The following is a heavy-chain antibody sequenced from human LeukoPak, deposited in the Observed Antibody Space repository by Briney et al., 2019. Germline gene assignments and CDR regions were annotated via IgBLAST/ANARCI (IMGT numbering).Heavy chain of an antibody. CDR1: GFTFSTYA. Sequence: GGALRLSCAASGFTFSTYAMTWVRQAPGKGLEWISSMSSGSSYIYYADSVRGRVTISRDNTKNSLYLETNNLRGEDTAIYYCARDRPTGASRVFVVQGGQGTPVPVSS. CDR2: MSSGSSYI. J-gene: IGHJ4*02. D-gene: IGHD2-21*01. CDR3: ARDRPTGASRVFVVQ. V-gene: IGHV3-21*06.